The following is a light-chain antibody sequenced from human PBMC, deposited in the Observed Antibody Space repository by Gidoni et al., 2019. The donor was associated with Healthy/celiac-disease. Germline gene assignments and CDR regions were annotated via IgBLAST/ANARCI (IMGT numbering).Light chain of an antibody. Sequence: EIVLTPSPGTLSLSPGERATLSCRASQSVSSSYLAWYQQKPGQAPRLLIYGASSRANGIPDRFSGSGSGTDFTLAISRLEPEDFAVYYCQQYGSSPGTFXQXTKVEIK. CDR1: QSVSSSY. CDR2: GAS. J-gene: IGKJ1*01. V-gene: IGKV3-20*01. CDR3: QQYGSSPGT.